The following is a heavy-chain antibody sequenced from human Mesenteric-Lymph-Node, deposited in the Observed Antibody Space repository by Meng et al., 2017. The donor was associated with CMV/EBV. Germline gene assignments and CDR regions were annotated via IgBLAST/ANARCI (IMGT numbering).Heavy chain of an antibody. D-gene: IGHD1-1*01. CDR2: IYHSGST. CDR1: GGSITSSNW. V-gene: IGHV4-4*02. J-gene: IGHJ4*02. CDR3: ARDQGGQLDY. Sequence: LTCGVAGGSITSSNWWSWVRQPPGKGLEWIGEIYHSGSTNYNPSLKSRVTISVDKSKNQFSLNLSSVTAADTAVYYCARDQGGQLDYWGQGNLVTVSS.